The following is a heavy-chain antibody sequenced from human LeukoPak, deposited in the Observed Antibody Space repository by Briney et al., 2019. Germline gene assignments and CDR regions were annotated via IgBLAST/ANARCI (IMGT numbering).Heavy chain of an antibody. CDR3: ARTDHLDWFDP. D-gene: IGHD3-16*01. V-gene: IGHV4-59*01. J-gene: IGHJ5*02. CDR1: GGTISSYY. CDR2: IYYSGST. Sequence: PSETLSLTRTVSGGTISSYYWSWIRQPPGKGLEWIGYIYYSGSTNYNPSLKSRVTISVDTSKNQFSLKLSSVTAAGTAVYYCARTDHLDWFDPWGRGTLVTVSS.